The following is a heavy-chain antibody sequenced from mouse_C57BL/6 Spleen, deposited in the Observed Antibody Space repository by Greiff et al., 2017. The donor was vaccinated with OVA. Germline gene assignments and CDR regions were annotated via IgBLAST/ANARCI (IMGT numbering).Heavy chain of an antibody. V-gene: IGHV5-16*01. CDR2: INYDGSST. J-gene: IGHJ1*03. D-gene: IGHD1-1*01. Sequence: EVHLVESEGGLVQPGSSMKLSCTASGFTFSDYYMAWVRQVPEKGLEWVANINYDGSSTYYLDSLKSRFIISRDNAKNILYLQMSSLKSEDTATYYCARDRDYYGSSQGWYFDVWGTGTTVTVSS. CDR3: ARDRDYYGSSQGWYFDV. CDR1: GFTFSDYY.